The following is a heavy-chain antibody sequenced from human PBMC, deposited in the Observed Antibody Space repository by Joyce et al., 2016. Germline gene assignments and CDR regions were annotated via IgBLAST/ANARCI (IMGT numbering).Heavy chain of an antibody. CDR2: INHSGRT. CDR1: GGSFSGYY. V-gene: IGHV4-34*01. CDR3: ARGPRSNWGLVWFDP. J-gene: IGHJ5*02. Sequence: QVQLQQWGAGLLKPSETLSLTCAVYGGSFSGYYWSWIRQPPGKGLEWIGEINHSGRTNYNPSLKSRVTISVDTSKNQFSLKLSSVTAADTAVYYCARGPRSNWGLVWFDPLGPGNPGHRLL. D-gene: IGHD7-27*01.